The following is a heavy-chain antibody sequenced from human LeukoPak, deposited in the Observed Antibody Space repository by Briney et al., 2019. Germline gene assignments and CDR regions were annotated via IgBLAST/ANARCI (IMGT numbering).Heavy chain of an antibody. V-gene: IGHV3-30-3*01. CDR3: ARDIILLYFGALDY. CDR2: ISYDGSNK. J-gene: IGHJ4*02. Sequence: GGSLRLSCAASGFTFSNYAMHWVRQAPGKGLEWVAVISYDGSNKYYRDSVKGRFTISRDNSENTLFLQMNSLRAEDTAVYYCARDIILLYFGALDYWGQGTLVTVSS. CDR1: GFTFSNYA. D-gene: IGHD2/OR15-2a*01.